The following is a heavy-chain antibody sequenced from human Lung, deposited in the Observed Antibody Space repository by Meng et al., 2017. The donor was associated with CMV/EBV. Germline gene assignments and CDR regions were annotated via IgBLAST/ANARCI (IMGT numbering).Heavy chain of an antibody. D-gene: IGHD3-10*01. V-gene: IGHV3-7*01. CDR1: GFTFRTSW. J-gene: IGHJ4*02. CDR3: ARDPGFGALDF. CDR2: IKHDGSEE. Sequence: GGSXRLXCAASGFTFRTSWMSWVRQAPGRGLEWVANIKHDGSEEYYVDSLTGRFTISRDNAKNSLYLQMNSLRAEDTALYYCARDPGFGALDFWGQGTVVTVSS.